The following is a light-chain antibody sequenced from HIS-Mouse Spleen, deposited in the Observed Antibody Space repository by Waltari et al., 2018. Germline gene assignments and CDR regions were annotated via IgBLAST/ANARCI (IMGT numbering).Light chain of an antibody. CDR2: EVN. CDR3: QSYDSSNLV. CDR1: SGSLASNY. J-gene: IGLJ3*02. Sequence: NFMLTQPHSVSESPGKTVTISCTRSSGSLASNYVPWYQQRPGSAPTTVIYEVNQRPSGVPDRFSGSIDSSSNSASLTISGLKTEDEADYYCQSYDSSNLVFGGGTKLTVL. V-gene: IGLV6-57*04.